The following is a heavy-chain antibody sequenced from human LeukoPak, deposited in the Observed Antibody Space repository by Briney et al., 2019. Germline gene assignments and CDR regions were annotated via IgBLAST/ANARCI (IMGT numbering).Heavy chain of an antibody. CDR3: AKGFLMVRGVSSHFDY. V-gene: IGHV3-30*18. J-gene: IGHJ4*02. CDR2: ISYDGSNK. CDR1: GFSFSSYG. Sequence: GGSLRLSCAASGFSFSSYGMHWVRQAPGKGLEWVAVISYDGSNKYYTDSVKGRFSISRDNSKNTLYLQMNSLRAEDMAVYYCAKGFLMVRGVSSHFDYWGQGTLVTVSS. D-gene: IGHD3-10*01.